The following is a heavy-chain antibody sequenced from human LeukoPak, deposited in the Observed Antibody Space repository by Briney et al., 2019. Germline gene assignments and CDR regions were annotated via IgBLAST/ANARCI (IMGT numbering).Heavy chain of an antibody. CDR3: SKERPEEYYASGSYFDY. D-gene: IGHD3-10*01. CDR2: ISYEDGSNK. CDR1: GFTFRSFV. J-gene: IGHJ4*02. V-gene: IGHV3-30*04. Sequence: GRSLRLSCAASGFTFRSFVMHWVRQAPGKGLEWVAAISYEDGSNKYYAASVKGRFTISRDNPKYTVYLEMNSLRVEDTAMYYCSKERPEEYYASGSYFDYWGQGTLVTVSS.